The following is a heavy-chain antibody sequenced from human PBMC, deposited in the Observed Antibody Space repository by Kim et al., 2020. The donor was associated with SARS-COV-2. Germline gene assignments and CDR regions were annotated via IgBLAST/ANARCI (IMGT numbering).Heavy chain of an antibody. CDR2: IIPTFGTA. CDR3: TRERAGEHRNYHYNGLDV. V-gene: IGHV1-69*13. CDR1: GGIFSTDE. J-gene: IGHJ6*01. D-gene: IGHD2-21*01. Sequence: SVKVSCKASGGIFSTDEVSWVRQAPGQGLEWLGAIIPTFGTADYARKFRGRVRIIADQSTGTVYMELNSLTFEDTAVYYCTRERAGEHRNYHYNGLDVW.